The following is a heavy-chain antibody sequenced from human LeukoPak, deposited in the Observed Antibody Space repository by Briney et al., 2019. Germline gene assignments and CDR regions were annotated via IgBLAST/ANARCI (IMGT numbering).Heavy chain of an antibody. Sequence: GGSLRLTCAASGFTFSSYAMSWVRQAPGKGLERVSAISGSGGSTYYADSVKGRFTISRDNSENTLYLQMNSLRAEDTAVYYCAKDPHYSSGWYYEGYWGQGTLVTVSS. V-gene: IGHV3-23*01. CDR3: AKDPHYSSGWYYEGY. CDR2: ISGSGGST. CDR1: GFTFSSYA. J-gene: IGHJ4*02. D-gene: IGHD6-19*01.